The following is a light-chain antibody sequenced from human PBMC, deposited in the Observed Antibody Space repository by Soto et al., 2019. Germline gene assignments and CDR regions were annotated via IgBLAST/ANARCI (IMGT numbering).Light chain of an antibody. Sequence: IVMTQSPATLSVSPGERATLSCRASQSVGTNLAWYQHRPGQAPRLLIHGASTRATGIPARFSGSGSGTEFTLTISNLQSEDLAVYYGQQYNNWPPWTFGQGTKVEIK. J-gene: IGKJ1*01. CDR2: GAS. CDR1: QSVGTN. V-gene: IGKV3-15*01. CDR3: QQYNNWPPWT.